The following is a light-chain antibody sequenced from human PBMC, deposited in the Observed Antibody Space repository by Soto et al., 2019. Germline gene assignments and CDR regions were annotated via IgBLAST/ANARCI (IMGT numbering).Light chain of an antibody. Sequence: QSVLTQPPSVSAAPGQKVTISCSGSSSNVGSNYVSWYQQLPGTAPKLLIYDNNKRPSGIPDRFSGSKSGTSATLDITGLQTGGEADYYCATWDRSLSVYVLLGGGTKLTVL. CDR2: DNN. J-gene: IGLJ2*01. CDR1: SSNVGSNY. V-gene: IGLV1-51*01. CDR3: ATWDRSLSVYVL.